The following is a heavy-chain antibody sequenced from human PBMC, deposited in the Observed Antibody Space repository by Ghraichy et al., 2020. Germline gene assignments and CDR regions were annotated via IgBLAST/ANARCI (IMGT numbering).Heavy chain of an antibody. Sequence: GGSLRLSCAASGFTFSSYSMNWVRQAPGKGLEWVSSIGSNGNYIYYADSVKGRFTISRDNAKNSLYLQMNSLRAEDTAVYYCARHLADHFDSSGYLFDYWGQGTLVTVSS. CDR3: ARHLADHFDSSGYLFDY. CDR1: GFTFSSYS. CDR2: IGSNGNYI. J-gene: IGHJ4*02. V-gene: IGHV3-21*01. D-gene: IGHD3-22*01.